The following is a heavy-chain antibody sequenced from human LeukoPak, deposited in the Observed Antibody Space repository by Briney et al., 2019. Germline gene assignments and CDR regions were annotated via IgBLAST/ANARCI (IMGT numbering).Heavy chain of an antibody. J-gene: IGHJ4*02. D-gene: IGHD2-21*02. CDR1: GFSFSSYG. V-gene: IGHV3-33*01. CDR2: IWYDGSKK. Sequence: GRSLRLSCAASGFSFSSYGMHWVRQAPGKGLEWVAVIWYDGSKKYYADSVKGRFIISRDNSKNTLYLQMNSLRAEDTAVYYCARDRACGGDCYSDYWGQGTLVTVSS. CDR3: ARDRACGGDCYSDY.